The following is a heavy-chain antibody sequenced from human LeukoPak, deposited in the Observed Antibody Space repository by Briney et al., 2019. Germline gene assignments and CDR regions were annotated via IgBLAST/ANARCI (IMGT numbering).Heavy chain of an antibody. CDR2: ITSDGSST. CDR1: GFTFSDYW. D-gene: IGHD2-2*01. Sequence: TGGSLRLSCAASGFTFSDYWMHWVRQAPGKGLVWVTRITSDGSSTTYAASVKGRFTISRDNAKNTLCLQMNSLRAEDTAIYYCARVTSLRCFDLWGRSTLVTVSS. CDR3: ARVTSLRCFDL. V-gene: IGHV3-74*01. J-gene: IGHJ2*01.